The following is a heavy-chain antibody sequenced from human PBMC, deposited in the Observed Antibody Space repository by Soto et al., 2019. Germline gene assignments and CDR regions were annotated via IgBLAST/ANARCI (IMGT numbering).Heavy chain of an antibody. CDR3: ARHGSGPPEYYGMDV. J-gene: IGHJ6*02. Sequence: PGESLKISCKGSGYSFTSYWIGWVRQMPGKGLEWMGIIYPGDSGTRYSPSFQGQVTISADKSISTAYLQWSSLKASDTAMYYCARHGSGPPEYYGMDVWGQGTTVTVSS. CDR2: IYPGDSGT. CDR1: GYSFTSYW. D-gene: IGHD6-25*01. V-gene: IGHV5-51*01.